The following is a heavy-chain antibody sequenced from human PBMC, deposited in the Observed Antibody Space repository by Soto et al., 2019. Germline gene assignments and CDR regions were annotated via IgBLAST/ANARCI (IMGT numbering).Heavy chain of an antibody. CDR2: ISYDGRVK. Sequence: PGGSLRLSCAASGFPFITYSMNWVRQAPGKGLEWVAVISYDGRVKYYVDSVKGRFTISRDDSKNTLYLQMNSLRVDDTAVYYCARDFIVGAPDYFDYWGQGTLVTVSS. CDR3: ARDFIVGAPDYFDY. V-gene: IGHV3-30*03. CDR1: GFPFITYS. J-gene: IGHJ4*02. D-gene: IGHD1-26*01.